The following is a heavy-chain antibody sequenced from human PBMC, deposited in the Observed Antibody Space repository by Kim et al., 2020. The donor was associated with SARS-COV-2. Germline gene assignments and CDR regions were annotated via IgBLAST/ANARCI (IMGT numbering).Heavy chain of an antibody. J-gene: IGHJ5*02. CDR2: INPDSGAT. CDR1: GYTFTDHY. CDR3: TRARAITGLDP. Sequence: ASVKVSCKASGYTFTDHYVHWVRQAPGQGLEWMGWINPDSGATYYEHKFQGRVTVTGDRSISTIYMDLNSLRSDDTAIYYCTRARAITGLDPWGQGTLVT. V-gene: IGHV1-2*02.